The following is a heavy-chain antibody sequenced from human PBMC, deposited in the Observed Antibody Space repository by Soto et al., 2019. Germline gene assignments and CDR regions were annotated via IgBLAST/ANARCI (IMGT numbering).Heavy chain of an antibody. D-gene: IGHD1-26*01. CDR1: GGSISSGGYY. V-gene: IGHV4-31*03. CDR3: ARDRSSGSYPVYYFDY. Sequence: PSETLSLTCTVSGGSISSGGYYWSWIRQHPGKGLEWIGYIYYSGSTYYNPSLKSRVTISVDTSKNQFSLKLSSVTAADTAVYYCARDRSSGSYPVYYFDYWGQGTLVTVSS. J-gene: IGHJ4*02. CDR2: IYYSGST.